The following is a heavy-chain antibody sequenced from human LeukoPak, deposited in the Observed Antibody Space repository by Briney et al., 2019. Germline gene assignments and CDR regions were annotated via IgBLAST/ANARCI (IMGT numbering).Heavy chain of an antibody. V-gene: IGHV4-39*07. D-gene: IGHD5-24*01. Sequence: SETLSLTCTVSGGSISSSSYYWGWIRQPPGKGLEWIGSIYYSGSTYYNPSLKSRVTISVDTSKNQFSLKLSSVTAADTAVYYCARGEMATIGGPDAFDIWGQGTMVTVSS. CDR1: GGSISSSSYY. CDR3: ARGEMATIGGPDAFDI. CDR2: IYYSGST. J-gene: IGHJ3*02.